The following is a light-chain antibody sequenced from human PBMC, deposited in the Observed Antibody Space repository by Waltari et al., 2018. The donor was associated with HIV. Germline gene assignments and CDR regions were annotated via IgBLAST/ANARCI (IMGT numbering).Light chain of an antibody. Sequence: DLQLTQSPSTLSASVGHRVTITCRASQSISSWLAWYQQKPGKAPKVLIYKASSLESGVPSRFSGSGSGTEFTLTISSLQPDDFATYYCQQYYSYSWDPFGQGTKVEIK. CDR2: KAS. CDR3: QQYYSYSWDP. J-gene: IGKJ1*01. CDR1: QSISSW. V-gene: IGKV1-5*03.